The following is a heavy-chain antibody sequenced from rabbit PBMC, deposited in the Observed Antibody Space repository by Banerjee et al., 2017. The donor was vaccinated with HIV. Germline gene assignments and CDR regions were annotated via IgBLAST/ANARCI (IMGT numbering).Heavy chain of an antibody. J-gene: IGHJ4*01. CDR2: INTSSGST. D-gene: IGHD8-1*01. V-gene: IGHV1S43*01. CDR3: AREAGSSYVYYFNL. CDR1: GFSFNNNYV. Sequence: QEQLEESGGDLVKPEGSLTLTCTASGFSFNNNYVMCWVRQAPGKGLEWIACINTSSGSTWYASWVNGRFTISRSTSLNTVDLKMTSLTAADTATYFCAREAGSSYVYYFNLWGPGTLVTVS.